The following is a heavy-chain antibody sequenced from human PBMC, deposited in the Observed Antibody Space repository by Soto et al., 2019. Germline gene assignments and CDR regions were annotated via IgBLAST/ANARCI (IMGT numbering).Heavy chain of an antibody. CDR3: ARVAFGPIDY. J-gene: IGHJ4*02. Sequence: SETLSLTCTVSNYSISSGYYWGWIRQSPGEGLEWIVSMCHSGTTYYNPSLKSRVTISIDTSKNQFSLKLTSVTSADTAVYFCARVAFGPIDYWGQGTLVTVSS. D-gene: IGHD3-16*01. V-gene: IGHV4-38-2*02. CDR2: MCHSGTT. CDR1: NYSISSGYY.